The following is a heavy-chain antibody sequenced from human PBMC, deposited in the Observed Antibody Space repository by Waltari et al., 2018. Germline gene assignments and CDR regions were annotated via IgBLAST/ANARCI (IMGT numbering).Heavy chain of an antibody. CDR3: ARDSYGVVAHFDY. Sequence: EVQLVESGGGLVQPGGSLRLSCAASGFTFSSYSMNWVRQAPGKGLEWVSYISSSSSTIYYGDSVKGRFTISRDNAKNSLYLQMNSLRAEDTAVYYCARDSYGVVAHFDYWGQGTAVIVSS. D-gene: IGHD3-22*01. CDR2: ISSSSSTI. J-gene: IGHJ4*02. CDR1: GFTFSSYS. V-gene: IGHV3-48*04.